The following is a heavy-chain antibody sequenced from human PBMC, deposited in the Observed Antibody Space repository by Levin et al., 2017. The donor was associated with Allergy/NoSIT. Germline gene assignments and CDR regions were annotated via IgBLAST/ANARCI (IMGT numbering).Heavy chain of an antibody. V-gene: IGHV3-23*01. CDR2: ISGSGGNT. J-gene: IGHJ4*02. Sequence: GGSLRLSCVASGFTFSNYAMSWVRQAPGKGLEWVSVISGSGGNTYYPDSVKGRFTISRDNSDNTLYLQMNSLRAEDTAVYYCAKDTGRGGLREVFDYWGQGTLVTVSS. CDR3: AKDTGRGGLREVFDY. D-gene: IGHD4-17*01. CDR1: GFTFSNYA.